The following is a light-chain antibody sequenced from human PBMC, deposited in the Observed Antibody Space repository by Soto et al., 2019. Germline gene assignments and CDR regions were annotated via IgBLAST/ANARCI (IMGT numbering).Light chain of an antibody. J-gene: IGLJ3*02. CDR3: SSYSSGNTLV. CDR2: EVN. V-gene: IGLV2-14*01. Sequence: QSALTQPASVSGSPGQSITISCTGTSSDVGGYDYVSWYQQHPRKAPKLMIFEVNNRPSGVSNRFSGPKSGNTAYLTISGLQADDETDYYCSSYSSGNTLVFGGGTKLTVL. CDR1: SSDVGGYDY.